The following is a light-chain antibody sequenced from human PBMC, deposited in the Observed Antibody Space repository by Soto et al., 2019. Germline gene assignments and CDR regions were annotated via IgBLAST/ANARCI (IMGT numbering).Light chain of an antibody. CDR3: QQYGNSPFT. Sequence: EIVLTQSPGTLSLSPGERATLSCRTSQSVSNNYLAWYQQKPGQTPRLLIYAASSRATGVPDRFSGSGSGTGFTLTVTRLEPEDFAVFYCQQYGNSPFTFGPGTKVEIK. CDR1: QSVSNNY. V-gene: IGKV3-20*01. J-gene: IGKJ2*01. CDR2: AAS.